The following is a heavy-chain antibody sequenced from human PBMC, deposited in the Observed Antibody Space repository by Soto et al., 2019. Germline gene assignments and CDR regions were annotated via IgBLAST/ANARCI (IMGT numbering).Heavy chain of an antibody. J-gene: IGHJ4*02. Sequence: EVQLVESGGGLVKPGGSLRLSCAASGFTFSSYSMNWVRQAPGKGLEWVSSISSSSSYIYYADSVKGRFTISRDNAKNSLYLQMNSLRAEDTAVYYCARVICGGGCYFDYWGQGTLVTVSS. V-gene: IGHV3-21*01. D-gene: IGHD2-21*01. CDR1: GFTFSSYS. CDR3: ARVICGGGCYFDY. CDR2: ISSSSSYI.